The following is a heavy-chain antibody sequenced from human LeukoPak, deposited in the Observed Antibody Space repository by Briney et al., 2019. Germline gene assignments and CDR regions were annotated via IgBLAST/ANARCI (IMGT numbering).Heavy chain of an antibody. CDR2: ISGSGGST. CDR3: ARDYGYDSSGYGKDY. J-gene: IGHJ4*02. Sequence: GGSLRLSCAPSGFTFSSYGMSWVRQAPGKGLDWVSAISGSGGSTYYADSVKGRFTISRDNSKNTLYLQMNSLRAEDTAVYYCARDYGYDSSGYGKDYWGQGTLVTVSS. D-gene: IGHD3-22*01. CDR1: GFTFSSYG. V-gene: IGHV3-23*01.